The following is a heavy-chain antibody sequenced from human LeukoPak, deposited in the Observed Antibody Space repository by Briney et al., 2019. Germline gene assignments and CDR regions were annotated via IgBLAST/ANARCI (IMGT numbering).Heavy chain of an antibody. Sequence: GGSLRLSCAASGFTFSSYSMNWVRQAPGEGLEWVSSISSSSSYIYYADSVKGRFTISRDNAKNSLYLQMNSLRAEDTAVYYCARDDPRDIVVVVAATQTSLFDYWGQGTLVTVSS. CDR2: ISSSSSYI. CDR3: ARDDPRDIVVVVAATQTSLFDY. J-gene: IGHJ4*02. V-gene: IGHV3-21*01. CDR1: GFTFSSYS. D-gene: IGHD2-15*01.